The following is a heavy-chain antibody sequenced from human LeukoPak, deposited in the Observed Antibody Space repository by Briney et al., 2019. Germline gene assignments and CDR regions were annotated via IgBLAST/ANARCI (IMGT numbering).Heavy chain of an antibody. J-gene: IGHJ4*02. V-gene: IGHV4-31*03. CDR3: TRDRGQWLVDY. Sequence: PSETLSLTCTVSGGSISSGGYYWSWIRQHPGKGLEWIGYIYYSGSTYYNPSLKSRVTISVDTSKNQFSLKLSSVTAADTAVYYCTRDRGQWLVDYWGQGTLVTVSS. CDR2: IYYSGST. D-gene: IGHD6-19*01. CDR1: GGSISSGGYY.